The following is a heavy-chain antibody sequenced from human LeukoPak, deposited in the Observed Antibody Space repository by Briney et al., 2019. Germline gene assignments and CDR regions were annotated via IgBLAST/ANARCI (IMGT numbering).Heavy chain of an antibody. Sequence: ASVKVSCKASGYTFTGYDMHWVRQAPGQGLEWMGWINPNSGGTNYAQKFQGRVTMTRDTSISTAYMELSRLRSDDTAVYYCARDLGIAVAGTVFGTDYWGQGTLVTVSS. J-gene: IGHJ4*02. D-gene: IGHD6-19*01. V-gene: IGHV1-2*02. CDR2: INPNSGGT. CDR3: ARDLGIAVAGTVFGTDY. CDR1: GYTFTGYD.